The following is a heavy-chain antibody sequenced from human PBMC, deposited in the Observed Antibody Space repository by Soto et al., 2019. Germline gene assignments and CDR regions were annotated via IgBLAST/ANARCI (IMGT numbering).Heavy chain of an antibody. D-gene: IGHD3-9*01. CDR3: ARDLRYFDWLLSYPDY. Sequence: PGGSLRLSCAASGFTFSSYGMHWVRQAPGKGLEWVAVIWYDGSNKYYADSVKGRFTISRDNSKNTLYLQMNSLRAEDTAVYYCARDLRYFDWLLSYPDYWGQGTLVTVSS. J-gene: IGHJ4*02. V-gene: IGHV3-33*01. CDR1: GFTFSSYG. CDR2: IWYDGSNK.